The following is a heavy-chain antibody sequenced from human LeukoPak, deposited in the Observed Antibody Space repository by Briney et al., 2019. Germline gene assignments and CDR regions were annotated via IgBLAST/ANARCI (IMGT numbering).Heavy chain of an antibody. V-gene: IGHV3-11*01. D-gene: IGHD3-9*01. Sequence: PGGSLRLSCAASGFTFSDYYMSWIRQAPGKGLEWVSYISSSGSTIYYADSVKGRFTISRDNAKNSLYLQMNSLRAEDTAVYHCAGASLTYYDILTGYYDYWGQGTLVTVSS. CDR3: AGASLTYYDILTGYYDY. CDR2: ISSSGSTI. J-gene: IGHJ4*02. CDR1: GFTFSDYY.